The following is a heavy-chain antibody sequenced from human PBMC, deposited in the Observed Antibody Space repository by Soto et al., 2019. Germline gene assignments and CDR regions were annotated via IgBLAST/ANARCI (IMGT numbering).Heavy chain of an antibody. J-gene: IGHJ6*02. CDR1: GFTFSSYA. CDR2: ISYDGSNK. Sequence: GGSLRLSCAASGFTFSSYAMHWVRQAPGKGLEWVAVISYDGSNKYYADSVKGRFTLSRDNSKNTLYLQMNSLRAEDTAVYYCARGGRGSGRLLENYYYYGMDVWGQGTMVTVSS. CDR3: ARGGRGSGRLLENYYYYGMDV. V-gene: IGHV3-30-3*01. D-gene: IGHD3-3*01.